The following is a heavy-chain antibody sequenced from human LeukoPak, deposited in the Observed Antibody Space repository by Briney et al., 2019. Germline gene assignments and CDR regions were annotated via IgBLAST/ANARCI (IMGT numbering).Heavy chain of an antibody. V-gene: IGHV3-48*04. Sequence: GGSLRLSCVASGFTFSTYTMNWVRQAPGKGLEWVSYISSSGSTIYYADSVKGRFTISRDNAKNSLYLQMNSLRAEDTAVYYCAELGITMIGGVWGKGTTVTISS. J-gene: IGHJ6*04. D-gene: IGHD3-10*02. CDR1: GFTFSTYT. CDR2: ISSSGSTI. CDR3: AELGITMIGGV.